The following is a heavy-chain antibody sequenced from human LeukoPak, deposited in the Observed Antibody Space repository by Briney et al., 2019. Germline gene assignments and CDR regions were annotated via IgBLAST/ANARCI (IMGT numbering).Heavy chain of an antibody. CDR2: ISTSSSYI. V-gene: IGHV3-21*01. CDR3: ARAPLSGSYLINWFDP. CDR1: GFTFTAYN. J-gene: IGHJ5*02. D-gene: IGHD1-26*01. Sequence: PGGSLRLSCAASGFTFTAYNMNWVRQAPGKGLEWVSSISTSSSYIYYVDSVKGRFTISRDNARNSLYLQMNSLRAEDTAVYYCARAPLSGSYLINWFDPWGQGTLVTVSS.